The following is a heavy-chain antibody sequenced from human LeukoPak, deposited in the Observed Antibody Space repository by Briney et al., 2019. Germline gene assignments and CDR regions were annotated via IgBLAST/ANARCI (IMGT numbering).Heavy chain of an antibody. V-gene: IGHV3-48*03. CDR3: ARTQYNWNVLGYFDY. D-gene: IGHD1-1*01. Sequence: GGSLRLSCAASGFTFSSYEMNWVRQAPGKGLEWVSYISSSGSTIYYADSVKGRFTIPRDNAKNSLYLRMNSLRAEDTAVYYCARTQYNWNVLGYFDYWGQGTLVTVSS. J-gene: IGHJ4*02. CDR2: ISSSGSTI. CDR1: GFTFSSYE.